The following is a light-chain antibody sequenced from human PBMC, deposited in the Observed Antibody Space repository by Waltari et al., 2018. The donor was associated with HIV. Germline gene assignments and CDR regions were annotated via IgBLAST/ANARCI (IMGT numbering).Light chain of an antibody. CDR3: AAWDDSLSGVI. V-gene: IGLV1-47*01. Sequence: QSVLTQPPSASGTPGQRVTISCSGSSSNIGINYVYWYQQLPGTAPKLLIYRNNRRPSGVPDRFSGSKSGTSASLAISGLRSDDEGDYYCAAWDDSLSGVIFGGGTKLTVL. J-gene: IGLJ2*01. CDR2: RNN. CDR1: SSNIGINY.